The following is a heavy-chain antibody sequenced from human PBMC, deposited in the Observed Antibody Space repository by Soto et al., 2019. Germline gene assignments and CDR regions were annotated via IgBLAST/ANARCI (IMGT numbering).Heavy chain of an antibody. J-gene: IGHJ4*02. CDR3: AKDQGSSWYEIDY. D-gene: IGHD6-13*01. V-gene: IGHV3-23*01. CDR1: GFTFSNYA. CDR2: ISGSGGST. Sequence: EVQLLESGGGLVQPGGSLRLSCAASGFTFSNYAVTWVRQAPGKGLEWVSTISGSGGSTYYADSVKGRFTSSRDNSKNTLYLQMNSLRSEDTAVYYCAKDQGSSWYEIDYWGQGTLVTVSP.